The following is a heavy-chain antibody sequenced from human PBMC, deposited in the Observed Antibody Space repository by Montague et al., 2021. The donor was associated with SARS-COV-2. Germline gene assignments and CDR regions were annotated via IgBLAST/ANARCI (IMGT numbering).Heavy chain of an antibody. CDR3: ARGFPYNVDF. CDR1: GFIFSHYS. CDR2: ISYASSYI. J-gene: IGHJ4*02. V-gene: IGHV3-21*06. Sequence: SLRLSCAASGFIFSHYSMNWVRQAPGKGLEWVSSISYASSYIYYADSVRGRFTISRDNGKNSLYLQMNSLRVEDTGLYFCARGFPYNVDFWGQGTVVTVSS. D-gene: IGHD1-14*01.